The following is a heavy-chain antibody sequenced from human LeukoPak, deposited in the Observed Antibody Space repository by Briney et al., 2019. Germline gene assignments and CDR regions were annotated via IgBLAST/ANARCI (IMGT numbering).Heavy chain of an antibody. CDR3: XXXXXCSSXSXXXRGYNWXDP. CDR1: GGSISSSSYY. V-gene: IGHV4-39*01. Sequence: SETLSLTCTVSGGSISSSSYYWGWIRQPPGKGLEWIGSXYYSGSTYYNPSLKSRVTISVDTSKNQFSLKLSSVTAADTAVYXXXXXXXCSSXSXXXRGYNWXDPWGQGTLVTVSS. D-gene: IGHD2-2*01. J-gene: IGHJ5*02. CDR2: XYYSGST.